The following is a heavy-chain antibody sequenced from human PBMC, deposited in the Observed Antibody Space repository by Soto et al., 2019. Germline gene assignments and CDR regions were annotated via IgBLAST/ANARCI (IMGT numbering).Heavy chain of an antibody. CDR3: AKWTNPCPTFKY. D-gene: IGHD2-8*01. Sequence: PSETLSLTCSVSGGSITGYCWNWVRQPPERGLEWIGYLCSTGQNGYNPPLNSRGTISLDTSKNQFSLHLRSVTATDTATYFCAKWTNPCPTFKYGGKETPVTVP. CDR1: GGSITGYC. J-gene: IGHJ4*02. V-gene: IGHV4-4*08. CDR2: LCSTGQN.